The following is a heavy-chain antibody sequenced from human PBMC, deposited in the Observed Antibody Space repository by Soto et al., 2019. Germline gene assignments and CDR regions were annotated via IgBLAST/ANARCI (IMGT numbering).Heavy chain of an antibody. J-gene: IGHJ5*02. V-gene: IGHV3-30-3*01. Sequence: GGSLRLSCAASGFTFSSYAMHWVRQAPGKGLEWVAVISYDGSNKYYADSVKGRFTISRDNSKNTLYLQMNSLRAEDTAVYYCARDALWFGELSTWFDPWGQGTLVTVSS. CDR3: ARDALWFGELSTWFDP. D-gene: IGHD3-10*01. CDR2: ISYDGSNK. CDR1: GFTFSSYA.